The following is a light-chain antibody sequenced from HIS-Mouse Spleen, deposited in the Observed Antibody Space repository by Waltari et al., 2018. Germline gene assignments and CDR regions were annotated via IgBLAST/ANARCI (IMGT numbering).Light chain of an antibody. Sequence: QSALTQPRSVSGSPGQSVTISCTGTSSDVGGYNYVPWYQQHPGKAPKLMMYDVRKRPSGVPDRFSGSKSGNTASLTISGLQAEDEADYYCCSYAGSYTVFGGGTKLTVL. CDR3: CSYAGSYTV. CDR1: SSDVGGYNY. V-gene: IGLV2-11*01. J-gene: IGLJ3*02. CDR2: DVR.